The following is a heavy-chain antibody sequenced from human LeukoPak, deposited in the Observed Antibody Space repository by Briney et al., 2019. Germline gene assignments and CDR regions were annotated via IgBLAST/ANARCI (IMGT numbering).Heavy chain of an antibody. D-gene: IGHD2-2*01. V-gene: IGHV3-23*01. CDR3: AKDLNVGSTFYGMDV. Sequence: PGGSLRLSCAASGFTFSSYAMSWVRQAPGKGLEWVSAISGSGGGTYYADSVKGRFTISRDNSKNTLYLQMNSLRAEDTDVYYCAKDLNVGSTFYGMDVWGQGTTVTVSS. CDR2: ISGSGGGT. CDR1: GFTFSSYA. J-gene: IGHJ6*02.